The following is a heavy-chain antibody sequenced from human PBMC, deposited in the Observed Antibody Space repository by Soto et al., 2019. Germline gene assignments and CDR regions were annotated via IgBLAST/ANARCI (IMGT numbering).Heavy chain of an antibody. Sequence: SSETLSLTCTVSGGYISSGGYYWSWIRQHPGKGLEWIGYIYYSGSTYYNPSLKSRVTISVDTSKNQFSLKLSSVTAADTAVYYCARVGRFPRSGFDPWGQGTLVTVSS. V-gene: IGHV4-31*03. CDR3: ARVGRFPRSGFDP. D-gene: IGHD3-3*01. J-gene: IGHJ5*02. CDR1: GGYISSGGYY. CDR2: IYYSGST.